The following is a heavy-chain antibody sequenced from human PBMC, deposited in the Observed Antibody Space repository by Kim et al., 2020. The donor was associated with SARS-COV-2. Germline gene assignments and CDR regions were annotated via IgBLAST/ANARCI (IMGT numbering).Heavy chain of an antibody. Sequence: GESPKISCAASGFTFSSYSMNWVRQAPGKGLEWVSYISSSSSTIYYADSVKGRFTISRDNAKNSLYLQMNSLRAEDTAVYYCAREDRAVLGYCSGGSCSNFDYWGQGTLVTVSS. D-gene: IGHD2-15*01. CDR3: AREDRAVLGYCSGGSCSNFDY. CDR1: GFTFSSYS. V-gene: IGHV3-48*04. CDR2: ISSSSSTI. J-gene: IGHJ4*02.